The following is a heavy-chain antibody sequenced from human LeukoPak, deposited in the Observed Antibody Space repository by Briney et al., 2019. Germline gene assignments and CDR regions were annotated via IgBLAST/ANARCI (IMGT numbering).Heavy chain of an antibody. Sequence: QPGRSLRLSCAASGFTFSSYAMHGVRQAPGKGLEWVAVISYDGSNKYYADSVKGRFTISRDNSKNTLYLQMNSLRAEDTAVYYCARDLAAAGTFDYWGQGTLVTVSS. V-gene: IGHV3-30-3*01. J-gene: IGHJ4*02. CDR2: ISYDGSNK. D-gene: IGHD6-13*01. CDR3: ARDLAAAGTFDY. CDR1: GFTFSSYA.